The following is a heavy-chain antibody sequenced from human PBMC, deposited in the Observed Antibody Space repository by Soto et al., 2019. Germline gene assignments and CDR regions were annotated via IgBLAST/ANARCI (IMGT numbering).Heavy chain of an antibody. Sequence: EVQLVESGGGLVKPGGSLRLSCAASGFTFSNVWMTWIRQAPGKGLEWVGHIKRKTDGETTDYGAPVKGRFTVSRDDSKNTLYLQMNSLKTEDTGLYYCATSEWNDAFDIWGHGTMVTVSS. CDR1: GFTFSNVW. J-gene: IGHJ3*02. CDR3: ATSEWNDAFDI. D-gene: IGHD3-3*01. V-gene: IGHV3-15*01. CDR2: IKRKTDGETT.